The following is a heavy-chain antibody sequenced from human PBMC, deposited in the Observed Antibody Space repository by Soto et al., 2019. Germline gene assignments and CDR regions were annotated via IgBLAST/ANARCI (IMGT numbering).Heavy chain of an antibody. D-gene: IGHD3-3*01. CDR2: IYYSGST. CDR1: GGSISSGGYY. J-gene: IGHJ6*02. CDR3: ATPRVFGVVTLPMDV. V-gene: IGHV4-31*03. Sequence: QVQLQESGPGLVKPSQTLSLTCTVSGGSISSGGYYWSWIRQHPGKGLEWIGYIYYSGSTYYNPSRRSRVNKAGEPSKNQFSVKPNSVTAADTAVYYCATPRVFGVVTLPMDVWGQGTTVTVSS.